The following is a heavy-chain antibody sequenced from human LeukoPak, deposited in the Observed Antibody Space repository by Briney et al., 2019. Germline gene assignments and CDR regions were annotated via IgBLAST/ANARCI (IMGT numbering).Heavy chain of an antibody. CDR1: GFTFSSYS. V-gene: IGHV3-48*01. J-gene: IGHJ6*03. CDR3: ARDHVYYYYMDV. Sequence: GGSLRLSCAASGFTFSSYSMNWVRQAPGEGLEWVSYISSSSSTIYYADSVKGRFTISRDNAKNSLYLQMNSLRAEDTAVYYCARDHVYYYYMDVWGKGTTVTVSS. CDR2: ISSSSSTI.